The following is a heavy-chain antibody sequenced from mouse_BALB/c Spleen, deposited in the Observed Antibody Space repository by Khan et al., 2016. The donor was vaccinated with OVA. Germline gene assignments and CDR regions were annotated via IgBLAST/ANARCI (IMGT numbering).Heavy chain of an antibody. V-gene: IGHV9-3-1*01. CDR1: GYSFTDYG. J-gene: IGHJ3*01. Sequence: QIQLVQSGPELKKPGETVKISCKASGYSFTDYGMNWVKQAPGKGLKWMGYINTYIGEPTYADDFEGRFAFSLETSASTAYLHINNLKNEDTATYFCARSPTWFAYWGQGTLVTVSA. CDR3: ARSPTWFAY. CDR2: INTYIGEP.